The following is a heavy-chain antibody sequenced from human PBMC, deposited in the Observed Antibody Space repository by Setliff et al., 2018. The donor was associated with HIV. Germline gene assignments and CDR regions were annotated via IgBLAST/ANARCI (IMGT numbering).Heavy chain of an antibody. CDR2: IYTSRGT. CDR3: ARSPSYRSSWEYYFDY. V-gene: IGHV4-4*09. J-gene: IGHJ4*02. CDR1: GGSISGYH. D-gene: IGHD6-13*01. Sequence: SETLSLTCTVSGGSISGYHWNWLRQTPGKGLEWIGYIYTSRGTNYNHSLRTRVIISVDTFNQFSLKSSSVTAADAAVYYCARSPSYRSSWEYYFDYWGQGILVTVSS.